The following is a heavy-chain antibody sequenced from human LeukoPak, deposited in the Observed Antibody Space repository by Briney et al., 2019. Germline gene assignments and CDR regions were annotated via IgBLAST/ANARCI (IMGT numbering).Heavy chain of an antibody. CDR2: IGIDSGNT. V-gene: IGHV3-48*01. D-gene: IGHD4-11*01. J-gene: IGHJ4*02. CDR3: ARDHNYAFDN. Sequence: GGSLRLSCAASGFPFNEYSMNWVRQAPGKGLERISYIGIDSGNTKYADSVRGRFTISGDKAKNSLYLQMNSLRVEDTAVYYCARDHNYAFDNWGQGTLVTVTS. CDR1: GFPFNEYS.